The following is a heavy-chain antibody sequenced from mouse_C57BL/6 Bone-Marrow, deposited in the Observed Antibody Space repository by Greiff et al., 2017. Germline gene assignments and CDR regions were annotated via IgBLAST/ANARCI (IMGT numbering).Heavy chain of an antibody. Sequence: EVKLVESGGGLVQPGGSLKLSCAASGFTFSDYGMAWVRQAPRKGPEWVAFISNLAYSIYYADTVTGRFTISRENATNALYLEMSRLRSEDTAMYYCARREDSSSYYWYFDVWGTGTTVTVSS. CDR1: GFTFSDYG. CDR2: ISNLAYSI. J-gene: IGHJ1*03. D-gene: IGHD1-1*01. CDR3: ARREDSSSYYWYFDV. V-gene: IGHV5-15*04.